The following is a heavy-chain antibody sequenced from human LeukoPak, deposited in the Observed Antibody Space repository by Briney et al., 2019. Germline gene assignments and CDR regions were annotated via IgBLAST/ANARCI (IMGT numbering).Heavy chain of an antibody. Sequence: GRSLRLSCAASGFTFSSYGMHWVRQAPGKGLEWVAVIWYDGSNKYYADSVKGRFTISRDNSKNTLYLQMNSLRAEDTAVYYCARENVDTAMVNPDYYYYYCMDVWGKGTTVTVSS. J-gene: IGHJ6*03. CDR2: IWYDGSNK. CDR1: GFTFSSYG. CDR3: ARENVDTAMVNPDYYYYYCMDV. V-gene: IGHV3-33*01. D-gene: IGHD5-18*01.